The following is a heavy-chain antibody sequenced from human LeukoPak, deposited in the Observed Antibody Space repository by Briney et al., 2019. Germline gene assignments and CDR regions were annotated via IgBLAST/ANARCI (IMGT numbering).Heavy chain of an antibody. Sequence: TGGSLRLSCAASGFTFSAYAMSWVRQAPGKGLEWVSATSRSGSSTDYADSVKGRFTISRDNSKNTLYLQMNSLRPEDTAVYYCAKGGDILTGYYLYWYSISGAVAPWSLSPQ. CDR1: GFTFSAYA. V-gene: IGHV3-23*01. CDR2: TSRSGSST. CDR3: AKGGDILTGYYLYWYSIS. D-gene: IGHD3-9*01. J-gene: IGHJ2*01.